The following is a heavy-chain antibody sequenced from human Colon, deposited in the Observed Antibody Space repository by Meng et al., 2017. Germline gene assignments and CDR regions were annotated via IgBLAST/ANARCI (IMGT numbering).Heavy chain of an antibody. CDR2: IDPNGGST. D-gene: IGHD3-10*02. CDR1: GYCFTHYY. J-gene: IGHJ4*02. V-gene: IGHV1-46*01. CDR3: ARDGLLGMFSFDS. Sequence: ASVKVPCKPSGYCFTHYYLHWLRQAPGQGPEWMGIIDPNGGSTTYAQKFQGRVTMTGDTSRSTVYMELNSLRSEDTAMYYCARDGLLGMFSFDSWGQGTLVTVSS.